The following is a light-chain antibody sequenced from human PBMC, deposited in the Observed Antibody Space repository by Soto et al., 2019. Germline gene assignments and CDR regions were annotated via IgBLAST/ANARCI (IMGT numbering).Light chain of an antibody. Sequence: QMTQSPSSLFASVGDRVTITCRASQSISSHLNWYQQKVGQTPRLLIYAASTLQSEVPPSFSGSGSGTDFTLTISGLQREDFATYFCQQSHSAPLTFGGGTKIQI. V-gene: IGKV1-39*01. CDR2: AAS. CDR1: QSISSH. CDR3: QQSHSAPLT. J-gene: IGKJ4*01.